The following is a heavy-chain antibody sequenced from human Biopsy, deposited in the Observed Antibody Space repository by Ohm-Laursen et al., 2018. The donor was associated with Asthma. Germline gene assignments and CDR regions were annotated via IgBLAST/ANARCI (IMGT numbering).Heavy chain of an antibody. Sequence: SLRLSCTASGTHFGSYNMHWARQAPGKGLEWVAVITFDGSTQHYGDSVKGRLTISRDNSKNMLFLQMNSLRAEDTAVYYCPRDTLGYYFDIWGQGTQVTVSS. V-gene: IGHV3-30-3*01. CDR1: GTHFGSYN. CDR3: PRDTLGYYFDI. CDR2: ITFDGSTQ. D-gene: IGHD6-13*01. J-gene: IGHJ4*02.